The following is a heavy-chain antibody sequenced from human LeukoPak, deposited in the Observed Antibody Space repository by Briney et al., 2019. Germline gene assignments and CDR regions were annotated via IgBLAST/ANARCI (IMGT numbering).Heavy chain of an antibody. CDR1: GFTFSHYG. V-gene: IGHV3-33*06. CDR2: IWSDGSDK. Sequence: GGSLRLSCAASGFTFSHYGTHWVRQTPGAGLEWVAVIWSDGSDKYYAKSVKGRFTISRDNSKNSLFLQMNSLRAEDTAVYYCAKDAQRGFDYSNSLQNWGQGILVTVSS. CDR3: AKDAQRGFDYSNSLQN. D-gene: IGHD4-11*01. J-gene: IGHJ1*01.